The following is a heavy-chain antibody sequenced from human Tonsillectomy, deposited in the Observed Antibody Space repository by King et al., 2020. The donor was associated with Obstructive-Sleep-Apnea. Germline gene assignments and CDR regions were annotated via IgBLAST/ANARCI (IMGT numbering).Heavy chain of an antibody. D-gene: IGHD3-10*01. CDR3: TTWGETWFGETVTQT. Sequence: VQLVESGAEVKKPGESLKISCKGSGYSFTTYWIGWVRQMPGKGLEWMGFIFPADSDTRYSPSFQGQVTISADKSISTAYLQWSSLKASDTATYYCTTWGETWFGETVTQTWGQGTLVTVSS. J-gene: IGHJ5*02. V-gene: IGHV5-51*01. CDR2: IFPADSDT. CDR1: GYSFTTYW.